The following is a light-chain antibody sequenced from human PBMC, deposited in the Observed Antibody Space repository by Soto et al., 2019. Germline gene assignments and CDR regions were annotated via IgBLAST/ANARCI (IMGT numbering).Light chain of an antibody. V-gene: IGKV3-20*01. CDR3: QQYGRQPPGT. CDR1: QSVTNNY. Sequence: EIVLTQSPGTLSLSPGERATLSCRASQSVTNNYLAWYQQRPGQAPRLLIYGASSRATGIPDRFGGSGSGTDFTLTISRLEAEDSAVYYCQQYGRQPPGTFGQGTKVDIK. J-gene: IGKJ1*01. CDR2: GAS.